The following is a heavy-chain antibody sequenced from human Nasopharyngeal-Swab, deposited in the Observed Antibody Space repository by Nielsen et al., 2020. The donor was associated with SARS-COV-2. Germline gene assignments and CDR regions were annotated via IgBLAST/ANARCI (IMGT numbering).Heavy chain of an antibody. D-gene: IGHD3-22*01. Sequence: GESLKISCAASGFTFSSYAMHWVRQAPGKGLEWVAVISYDGGNKYYADSVKGRFTISRDNSKNTLYLQMNSLRAEDTAVYYCATPRGTMIDPLDYWGQGTLVTVSS. J-gene: IGHJ4*02. CDR2: ISYDGGNK. CDR1: GFTFSSYA. V-gene: IGHV3-30*04. CDR3: ATPRGTMIDPLDY.